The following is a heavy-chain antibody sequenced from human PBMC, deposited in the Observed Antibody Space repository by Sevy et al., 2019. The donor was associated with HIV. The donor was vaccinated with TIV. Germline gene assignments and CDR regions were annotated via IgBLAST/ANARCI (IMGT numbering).Heavy chain of an antibody. V-gene: IGHV3-30-3*01. CDR3: ARDQSLRCLMAYYYGMDV. D-gene: IGHD3-3*01. CDR2: ISYDGSNK. CDR1: GFTFSSYA. Sequence: GGYLRLSCAASGFTFSSYAMHWVRQAPGKGLEWVAVISYDGSNKYYADSVKGRFTISRDNSKNTLYLQMNSLRAEDTAVYYCARDQSLRCLMAYYYGMDVWGQGTTVTVSS. J-gene: IGHJ6*02.